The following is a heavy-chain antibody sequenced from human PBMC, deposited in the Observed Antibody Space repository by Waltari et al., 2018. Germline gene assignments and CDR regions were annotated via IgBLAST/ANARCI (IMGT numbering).Heavy chain of an antibody. Sequence: QVQLVQSGAGVQKPGASVHVSCKTPGYTFHPYFLYWVRPAPGQGRAWRGRIRPDRGGTNYGQKFPGRFRLTRDTSLSTAYQELNRLISDGSAMYYGATAPNGLQILNWGQGTLVTVAS. CDR3: ATAPNGLQILN. V-gene: IGHV1-2*02. D-gene: IGHD2-8*01. J-gene: IGHJ4*02. CDR2: IRPDRGGT. CDR1: GYTFHPYF.